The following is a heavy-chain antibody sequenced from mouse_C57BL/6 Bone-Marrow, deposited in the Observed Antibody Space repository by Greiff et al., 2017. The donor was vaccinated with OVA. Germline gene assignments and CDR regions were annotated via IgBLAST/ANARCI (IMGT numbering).Heavy chain of an antibody. Sequence: EVKVVESEGGLVQPGSSMQLSCTASGFTFSDYYMAWVRQVPEKGLEWVANINYDGSSTYYLDSLKSRFIISRDNAKNILYLQMSSLKSEDTATYYCARRGLITTVVATYYFDYWGQGTTLTVSS. CDR3: ARRGLITTVVATYYFDY. CDR2: INYDGSST. CDR1: GFTFSDYY. D-gene: IGHD1-1*01. J-gene: IGHJ2*01. V-gene: IGHV5-16*01.